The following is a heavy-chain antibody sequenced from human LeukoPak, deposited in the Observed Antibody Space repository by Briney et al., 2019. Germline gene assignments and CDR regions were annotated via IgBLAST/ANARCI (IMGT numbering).Heavy chain of an antibody. CDR3: AKPYSGSNYFDY. J-gene: IGHJ4*02. V-gene: IGHV3-33*06. D-gene: IGHD1-26*01. CDR2: IWYDGSNK. CDR1: GFTFSSYG. Sequence: QPGRSLRLSCAASGFTFSSYGMHWVRQAPGKGLEWVAVIWYDGSNKYYADSVKGRFTISRDNSKNTLYLQMNSLRAEDTAVYYCAKPYSGSNYFDYWGQGTLVTVSS.